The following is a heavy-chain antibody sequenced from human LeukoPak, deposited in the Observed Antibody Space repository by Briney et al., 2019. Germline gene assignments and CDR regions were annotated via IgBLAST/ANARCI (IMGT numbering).Heavy chain of an antibody. Sequence: PSETLSLTCTVSGGSSSSSRYYWGWIRQPPGKGLEWIGSIYYSGSTYYNPSLKSRVTISVDTSKDQFSLKLSSVTAADTAVYYCARRSSGVIDSYYYYYYMDVWGKGTTVTVSS. CDR1: GGSSSSSRYY. CDR2: IYYSGST. D-gene: IGHD3-16*02. V-gene: IGHV4-39*01. CDR3: ARRSSGVIDSYYYYYYMDV. J-gene: IGHJ6*03.